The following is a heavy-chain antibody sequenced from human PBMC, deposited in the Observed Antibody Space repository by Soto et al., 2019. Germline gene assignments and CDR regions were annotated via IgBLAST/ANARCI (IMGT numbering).Heavy chain of an antibody. CDR3: ARESPAVGSAPAHFDY. Sequence: QVQLVESGGGVVQPGRSLRLSCAASGFTFSIYGMHWVRQAPGKGLEWVAIIWYDGSNKYYADSVKGRFTISRDNSNNTLYLQMTSLRAEDTGVYFCARESPAVGSAPAHFDYWGQGTLVTVSS. V-gene: IGHV3-33*01. CDR1: GFTFSIYG. D-gene: IGHD6-13*01. CDR2: IWYDGSNK. J-gene: IGHJ4*02.